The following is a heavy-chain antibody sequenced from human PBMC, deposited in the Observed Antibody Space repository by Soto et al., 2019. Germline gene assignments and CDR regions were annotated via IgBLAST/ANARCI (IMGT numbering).Heavy chain of an antibody. CDR2: IYYREST. CDR1: GGPVRNRKSN. V-gene: IGHV4-39*01. Sequence: SDTLSLTTSVSGGPVRNRKSNPGWLRQPPGKGLEWIGSIYYRESTYYNPSLKSRLTISVDTSKNQLSLKLTSVTAADTALYFCAGRAYCDGECYSFHNWGQGTLVTV. D-gene: IGHD2-21*01. CDR3: AGRAYCDGECYSFHN. J-gene: IGHJ4*02.